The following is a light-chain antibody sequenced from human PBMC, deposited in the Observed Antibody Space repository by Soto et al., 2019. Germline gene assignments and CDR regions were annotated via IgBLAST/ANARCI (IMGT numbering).Light chain of an antibody. V-gene: IGKV3-20*01. CDR2: GAS. J-gene: IGKJ5*01. Sequence: EIVLSLSPGTLSLSPGEGVTLSCRASQSVTTRLAWDQHKPGQAPTLLMSGASNRASGVPVRFSGSGSGTDFTLTITRLEPEDFALYYCHQYGGSPITFGRGTRLEIK. CDR1: QSVTTR. CDR3: HQYGGSPIT.